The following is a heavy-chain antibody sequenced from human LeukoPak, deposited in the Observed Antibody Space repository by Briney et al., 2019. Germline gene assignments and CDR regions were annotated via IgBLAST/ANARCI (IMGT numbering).Heavy chain of an antibody. CDR2: IYYSGST. CDR3: ARVGYSNYLLDY. J-gene: IGHJ4*02. D-gene: IGHD4-11*01. V-gene: IGHV4-61*01. CDR1: GGSVSSGSYY. Sequence: SETLSLTCTVSGGSVSSGSYYWSWIRQPPGKGLEWIGYIYYSGSTNYNPSLKSRVTISVDTSKNQFSLKLSSVTAADTAVYYCARVGYSNYLLDYWGQGTLVTVSS.